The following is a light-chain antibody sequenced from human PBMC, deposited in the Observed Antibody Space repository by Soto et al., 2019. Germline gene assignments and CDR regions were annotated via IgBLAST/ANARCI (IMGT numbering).Light chain of an antibody. CDR3: HQRQRWPLT. Sequence: EIVLTQSPATLSSFPGDRVTLSCRASQAVNTRLAWYQHKPGQAPRLLIYLTSNRAAGIPARFSGSGSGTDFTLTISDVEPEYFAVYYCHQRQRWPLTFGQGTKVDIK. CDR1: QAVNTR. CDR2: LTS. J-gene: IGKJ1*01. V-gene: IGKV3-11*01.